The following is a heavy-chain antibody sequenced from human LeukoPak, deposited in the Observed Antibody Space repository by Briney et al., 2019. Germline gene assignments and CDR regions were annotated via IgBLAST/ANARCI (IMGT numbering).Heavy chain of an antibody. V-gene: IGHV1-69*01. D-gene: IGHD3-3*01. CDR1: GGTFSSYA. CDR2: IIPIFGTA. CDR3: ARDASRGRTSDFWSGYSPYNWFAL. Sequence: SVKVSCKASGGTFSSYAISWVRQAPGQGLDWMGGIIPIFGTANYAQKFQGRATITADESTSTAYMELSSLRSEDTAVYYCARDASRGRTSDFWSGYSPYNWFALWGQGTLVTVSS. J-gene: IGHJ5*02.